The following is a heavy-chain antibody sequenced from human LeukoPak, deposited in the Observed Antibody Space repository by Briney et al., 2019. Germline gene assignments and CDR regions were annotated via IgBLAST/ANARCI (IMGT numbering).Heavy chain of an antibody. Sequence: GGSLRLSCAASGFTFSSYAMHWVRQAPGKGLEWVAVISYDGSNKYYADSVKGRFTISRDNSKNTLYLQMNSLRAEDTAVYYCARDLDYCSGGSCYGGDYWGQGTLVTVSS. CDR2: ISYDGSNK. V-gene: IGHV3-30-3*01. D-gene: IGHD2-15*01. CDR3: ARDLDYCSGGSCYGGDY. CDR1: GFTFSSYA. J-gene: IGHJ4*02.